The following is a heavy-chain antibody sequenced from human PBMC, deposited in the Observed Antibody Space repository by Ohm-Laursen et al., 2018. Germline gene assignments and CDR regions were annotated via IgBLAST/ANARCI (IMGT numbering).Heavy chain of an antibody. CDR3: ARLGKSSGTDY. J-gene: IGHJ4*02. D-gene: IGHD3-22*01. CDR1: GGSISGYY. Sequence: GTLSLTCAVSGGSISGYYWTWIRQPPGKGLEWIGYISHSGSTNYNSSLKSQVTISLDTSRNQFSLKLSSVTAADTAVYYCARLGKSSGTDYWGQGALVTVSS. CDR2: ISHSGST. V-gene: IGHV4-59*08.